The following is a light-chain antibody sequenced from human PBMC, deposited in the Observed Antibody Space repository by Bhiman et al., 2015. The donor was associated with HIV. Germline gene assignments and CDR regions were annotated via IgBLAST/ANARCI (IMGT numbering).Light chain of an antibody. V-gene: IGLV2-14*01. CDR2: DVS. CDR3: SSYTSSNTYV. J-gene: IGLJ1*01. Sequence: QSALTQPASVSGSPGQSITISCTGTSSDVGGYNYVSWYQQHPGNAPKLMIYDVSNRPSGVSNRFSGSKSGNTASLTISGLQAEDEADFYCSSYTSSNTYVFGSGTKVTVL. CDR1: SSDVGGYNY.